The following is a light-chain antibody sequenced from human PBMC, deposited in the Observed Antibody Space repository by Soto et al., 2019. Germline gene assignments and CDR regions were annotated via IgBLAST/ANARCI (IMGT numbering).Light chain of an antibody. Sequence: QTVVTQPPSASGTPGQRVTISCSGSSSNIGSYIVDWYQQLPGTAPKLLIYSNNQRPSGVPDRFSGSKSGTSASLAIRGLQSEDEADYYCAAWDDSLNGWVFGGGTKVTVL. CDR2: SNN. CDR1: SSNIGSYI. J-gene: IGLJ3*02. CDR3: AAWDDSLNGWV. V-gene: IGLV1-44*01.